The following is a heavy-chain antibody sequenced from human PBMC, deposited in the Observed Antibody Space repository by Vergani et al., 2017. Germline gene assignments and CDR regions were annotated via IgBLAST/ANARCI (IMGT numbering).Heavy chain of an antibody. CDR1: GFTFSNAW. J-gene: IGHJ4*02. CDR3: TTYWETYGDYVFFDY. D-gene: IGHD4-17*01. V-gene: IGHV3-15*01. Sequence: EVQLVESGGGLVKPGGSLRLSCAASGFTFSNAWMSWVRQAPGKGLEWVGRIKSKTDGGTTDYAAPVKGRFTISRDDSKNTLYLQMNSPKTEDTAVYYCTTYWETYGDYVFFDYWGQGTLVTVSS. CDR2: IKSKTDGGTT.